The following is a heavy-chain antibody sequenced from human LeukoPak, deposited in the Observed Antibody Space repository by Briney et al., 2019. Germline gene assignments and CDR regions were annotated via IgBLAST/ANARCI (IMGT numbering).Heavy chain of an antibody. CDR2: ISSSSSYI. J-gene: IGHJ4*02. CDR1: GFTFSSYS. D-gene: IGHD2-15*01. Sequence: GGSLRLSCAASGFTFSSYSMNWVRQAPGKGLEWVSSISSSSSYIYYADSVKGRFTISRDNAKNSLYLQMNSLRAEDTAVYYCARDPAQYCSGGSCYPHFDYWGQGNLVTVSS. V-gene: IGHV3-21*01. CDR3: ARDPAQYCSGGSCYPHFDY.